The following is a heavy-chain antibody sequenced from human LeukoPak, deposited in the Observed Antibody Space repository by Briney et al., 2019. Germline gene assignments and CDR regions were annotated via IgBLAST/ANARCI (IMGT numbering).Heavy chain of an antibody. CDR3: ASSSRHYYDSSGYFDY. J-gene: IGHJ4*02. CDR2: IYYSGST. V-gene: IGHV4-59*01. D-gene: IGHD3-22*01. CDR1: GGSISSYY. Sequence: SETLSLTRTVSGGSISSYYWSWIRQPPGKGLGWIGYIYYSGSTNYNPCLKSRVTISVDTSKNQFSLKLSSVTAADTAVYYCASSSRHYYDSSGYFDYWGQGTLVTVSS.